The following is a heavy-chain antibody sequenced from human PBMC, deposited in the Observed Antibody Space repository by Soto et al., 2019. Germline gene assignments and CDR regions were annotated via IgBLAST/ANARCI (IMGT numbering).Heavy chain of an antibody. CDR3: AKMDVPFDD. CDR2: IAYDGSNK. D-gene: IGHD2-2*01. J-gene: IGHJ4*02. CDR1: GFTLSSYD. V-gene: IGHV3-30*18. Sequence: QVQLVESGGGVVQPGRSLRLSCAASGFTLSSYDMHWVRQAPGKGLEWVAIIAYDGSNKYYADSVKGRFIISRDNSKNTLFLQMNSLRAEDTAVYYCAKMDVPFDDWGQGTVVTVSS.